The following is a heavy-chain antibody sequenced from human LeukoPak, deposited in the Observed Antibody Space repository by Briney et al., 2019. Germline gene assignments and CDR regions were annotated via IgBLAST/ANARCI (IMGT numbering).Heavy chain of an antibody. CDR1: GFTVSTNY. V-gene: IGHV3-53*04. D-gene: IGHD4-17*01. J-gene: IGHJ4*02. CDR3: ARGGGDYNPFDY. CDR2: MYSGRST. Sequence: GGSLRLSCAVSGFTVSTNYMSWVRQAPGKGLEWVAVMYSGRSTYYADSVKGRFTISRHNSKNTLYLEINSLRPDDTAAYYCARGGGDYNPFDYWGQGTLVTVSS.